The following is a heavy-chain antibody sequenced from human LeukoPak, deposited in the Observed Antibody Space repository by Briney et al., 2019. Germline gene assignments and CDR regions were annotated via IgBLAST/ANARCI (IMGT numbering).Heavy chain of an antibody. CDR1: GYTFTGSY. Sequence: ASVKVSCKASGYTFTGSYMHWVRQAPGQGLEWVGRINPNSGGTSFAQKFQGSVTMTRDTSISTAYMKLSRLRSDDTAVYYRARGLENFDCWGQGTLVTVSS. CDR2: INPNSGGT. V-gene: IGHV1-2*06. D-gene: IGHD4-11*01. CDR3: ARGLENFDC. J-gene: IGHJ4*02.